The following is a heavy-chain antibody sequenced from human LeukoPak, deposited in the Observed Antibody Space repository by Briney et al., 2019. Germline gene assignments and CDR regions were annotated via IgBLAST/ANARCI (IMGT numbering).Heavy chain of an antibody. Sequence: ASVKVSCKASGYTFTGYYTHWVRQAPGQGLEWMGWINPNSGGTNYAQKFQGRVTMTRDTSISTAYMELSRLTSDDTAVYYCAKDPYGDYATGVDYWGQGTLVTVSS. CDR1: GYTFTGYY. D-gene: IGHD4-17*01. CDR3: AKDPYGDYATGVDY. J-gene: IGHJ4*02. V-gene: IGHV1-2*02. CDR2: INPNSGGT.